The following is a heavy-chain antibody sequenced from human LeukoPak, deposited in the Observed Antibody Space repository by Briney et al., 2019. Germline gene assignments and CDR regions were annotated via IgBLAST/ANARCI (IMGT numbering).Heavy chain of an antibody. V-gene: IGHV3-74*01. D-gene: IGHD2/OR15-2a*01. CDR1: GLTFHNTL. CDR2: IISDGITT. Sequence: GGSLRLSCAASGLTFHNTLMHWIRQAPGKGPVWVSRIISDGITTTYADSVKGRFTISRDNAKNTLYLQMNSLTADDTAVYYCASDGEYAFLVWGQGTMVTVSS. CDR3: ASDGEYAFLV. J-gene: IGHJ3*01.